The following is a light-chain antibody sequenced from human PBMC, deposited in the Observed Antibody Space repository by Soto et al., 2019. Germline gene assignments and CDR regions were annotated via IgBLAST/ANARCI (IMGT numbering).Light chain of an antibody. Sequence: DLQMTQSPSSLSASVGDRVTITCRASQSISSYLNWYQQKPGKAPKLLIYAASSLQSGVPSRFSGSGSGTDFTLTISSLQPEDFATYYCQQSYSTPDFTFGPGTKVDIK. V-gene: IGKV1-39*01. CDR1: QSISSY. J-gene: IGKJ3*01. CDR3: QQSYSTPDFT. CDR2: AAS.